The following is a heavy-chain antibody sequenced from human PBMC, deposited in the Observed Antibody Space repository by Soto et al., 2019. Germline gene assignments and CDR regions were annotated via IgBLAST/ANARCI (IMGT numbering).Heavy chain of an antibody. Sequence: ASVKVSRKAVGYTFTGYHIHCVRLATGQGLEWMGWINPNSGGTNYAQKFQGWVTMTRDTSISTAYMELSRLRSDDTAVYYCARGLLQAYYYGSRRYYRRAYFDYRGQGTLVTLS. CDR2: INPNSGGT. V-gene: IGHV1-2*04. CDR1: GYTFTGYH. J-gene: IGHJ4*02. D-gene: IGHD3-10*01. CDR3: ARGLLQAYYYGSRRYYRRAYFDY.